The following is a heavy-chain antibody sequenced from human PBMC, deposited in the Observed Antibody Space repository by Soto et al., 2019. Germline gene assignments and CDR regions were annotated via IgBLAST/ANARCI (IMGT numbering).Heavy chain of an antibody. CDR1: GGSISSSNW. CDR3: ARGSYDSSGYSHFDY. Sequence: SETLSLTCAVSGGSISSSNWWSWVRQPPGKGLEWIGEIYHSGSTNYNPSLKSRVTISVGKSKNQFSLKLSSVTAADTAVYYCARGSYDSSGYSHFDYWGQGTLVTVSS. V-gene: IGHV4-4*02. D-gene: IGHD3-22*01. J-gene: IGHJ4*02. CDR2: IYHSGST.